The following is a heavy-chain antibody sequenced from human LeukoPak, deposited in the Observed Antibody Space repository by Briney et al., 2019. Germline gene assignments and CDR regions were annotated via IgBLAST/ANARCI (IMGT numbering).Heavy chain of an antibody. CDR2: ISAYNGNT. D-gene: IGHD2-2*01. Sequence: ASVKVSCEASGYTFTSYGISWVRQAPGQGLEWMGWISAYNGNTNYAQKLQGRVTMTTDTSTSTAYMELRSLRSDDTAVYYCARVAVRDCSSTSCNYYYYYYMDVWGKGTTVTVSS. V-gene: IGHV1-18*01. CDR3: ARVAVRDCSSTSCNYYYYYYMDV. CDR1: GYTFTSYG. J-gene: IGHJ6*03.